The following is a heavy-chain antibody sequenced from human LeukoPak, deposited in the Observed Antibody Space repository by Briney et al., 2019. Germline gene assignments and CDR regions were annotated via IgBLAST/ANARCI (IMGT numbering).Heavy chain of an antibody. Sequence: SETLSLTCTVSGGSISSGDYCWSWIRQHPGKGLEWIGYIYYSGSTYYNPSLKSRVTISVDTSKNQFSLKLSSVTAADTAVYYCARVPYSSSPIFDYWGQGTLVTVSS. CDR3: ARVPYSSSPIFDY. V-gene: IGHV4-31*03. CDR1: GGSISSGDYC. J-gene: IGHJ4*02. D-gene: IGHD3-22*01. CDR2: IYYSGST.